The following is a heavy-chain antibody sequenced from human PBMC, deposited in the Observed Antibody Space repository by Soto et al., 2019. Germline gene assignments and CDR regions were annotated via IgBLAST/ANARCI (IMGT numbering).Heavy chain of an antibody. CDR3: AKAYDFWGGHYYYYGMDV. CDR2: ISGSGGST. J-gene: IGHJ6*02. CDR1: GFTFSSYA. V-gene: IGHV3-23*01. Sequence: GESLKISCAASGFTFSSYAMSWVRQAPGKGLEWVSAISGSGGSTYYADSVKGRFTISRDNSKNTLYLQMNSLRAEDTAVYYCAKAYDFWGGHYYYYGMDVWGQGTTVTVSS. D-gene: IGHD3-3*01.